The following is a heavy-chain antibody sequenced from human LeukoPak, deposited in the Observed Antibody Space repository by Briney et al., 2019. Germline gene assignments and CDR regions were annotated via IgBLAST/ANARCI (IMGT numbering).Heavy chain of an antibody. V-gene: IGHV4-38-2*01. CDR2: IYYSGST. CDR3: ARHRGGNSRWYFDY. Sequence: PSETLSLTCAVSGYSISSGYHWGWIRQPPGKGLEWIGSIYYSGSTYYNPSLKSRVTISVGTSKNQFSLKLSSVTAADTAVYYCARHRGGNSRWYFDYWGQGTLVTVSS. D-gene: IGHD4-23*01. J-gene: IGHJ4*02. CDR1: GYSISSGYH.